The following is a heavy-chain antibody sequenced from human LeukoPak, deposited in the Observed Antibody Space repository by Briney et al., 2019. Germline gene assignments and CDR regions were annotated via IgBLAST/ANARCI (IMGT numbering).Heavy chain of an antibody. D-gene: IGHD4-11*01. Sequence: PAGSLRLSCAASGFTFSSYWMDWVRQAPGKGLVWVSRINSDGSSTSYADSVTGRFTISRDTAENTLDLQRNRLRAEDTAVYYGARGHGVTNTWFDPWGQGTLVTVSS. CDR2: INSDGSST. V-gene: IGHV3-74*01. J-gene: IGHJ5*02. CDR1: GFTFSSYW. CDR3: ARGHGVTNTWFDP.